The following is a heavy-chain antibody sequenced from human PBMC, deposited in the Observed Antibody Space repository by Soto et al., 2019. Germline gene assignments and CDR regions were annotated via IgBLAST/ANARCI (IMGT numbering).Heavy chain of an antibody. J-gene: IGHJ6*02. CDR1: GGSISSSSYY. Sequence: QLQLQESGPGLVKPSETLSLTCTVSGGSISSSSYYWGWIRQPPGKGLEWIGSIYYSGSTYYNPSLKSRVTISVDTSKNQFSLKLSSVTAADTAVYYCARHYSSPALLGYYYGMDVWGQGTTVTVSS. CDR3: ARHYSSPALLGYYYGMDV. CDR2: IYYSGST. D-gene: IGHD6-13*01. V-gene: IGHV4-39*01.